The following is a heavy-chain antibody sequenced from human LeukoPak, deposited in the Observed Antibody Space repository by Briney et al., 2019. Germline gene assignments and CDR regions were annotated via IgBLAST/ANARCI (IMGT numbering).Heavy chain of an antibody. CDR3: AVAFDLTSFDY. V-gene: IGHV4-59*01. CDR2: IYDGGST. CDR1: GDSISIYY. Sequence: SETLSLTRTFSGDSISIYYWSCIRHPSAKALEWIVYIYDGGSTKYSPSSSSRLNISEDTSKNQFSLRLSSVTGADTAVYYCAVAFDLTSFDYWGQGTLITVSS. D-gene: IGHD3-9*01. J-gene: IGHJ4*02.